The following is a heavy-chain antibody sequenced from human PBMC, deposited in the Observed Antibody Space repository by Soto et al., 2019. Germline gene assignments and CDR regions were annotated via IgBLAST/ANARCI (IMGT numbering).Heavy chain of an antibody. V-gene: IGHV3-49*05. CDR1: GFSFDTYA. CDR2: IRSKAYSRTT. CDR3: TRGIVGWETAPYYFDY. D-gene: IGHD1-26*01. Sequence: EVQLVESGGGLVKAGRSLRLSCTASGFSFDTYAISWFRQAQGKGLEWLGFIRSKAYSRTTEYAASVRGRISISRDDSKSSAFLQMDSPNIEDTAVYYCTRGIVGWETAPYYFDYWGQGTLVTVSS. J-gene: IGHJ4*02.